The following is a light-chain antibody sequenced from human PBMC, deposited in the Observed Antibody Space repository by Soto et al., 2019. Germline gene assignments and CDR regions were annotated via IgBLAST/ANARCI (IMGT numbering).Light chain of an antibody. CDR1: QRVASN. Sequence: EIVMPQSPATLSASPAEIATLSCRASQRVASNLAWYQKKPGQAPRLLMYGASTRATGIPARFGGSGSVTEFTLAISSLQSEDFGVYYCQQYNNWPLTFGGGTKVEIK. CDR3: QQYNNWPLT. V-gene: IGKV3-15*01. CDR2: GAS. J-gene: IGKJ4*01.